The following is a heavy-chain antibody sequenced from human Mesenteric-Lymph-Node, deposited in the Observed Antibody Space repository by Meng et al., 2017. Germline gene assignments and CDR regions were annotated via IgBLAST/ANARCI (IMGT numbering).Heavy chain of an antibody. CDR3: ARNYDGGVDY. J-gene: IGHJ4*02. D-gene: IGHD4-23*01. CDR1: GFTFNSYV. Sequence: EVQLVESGGGLVQLGGSLRLSCAASGFTFNSYVMYWVRQAPGKGLEWVSRINNDGRSTGYADSVKGRFTISRENAKNTLYLQMNSLRAEDTAVYYCARNYDGGVDYWGQGTLVTVSS. V-gene: IGHV3-74*01. CDR2: INNDGRST.